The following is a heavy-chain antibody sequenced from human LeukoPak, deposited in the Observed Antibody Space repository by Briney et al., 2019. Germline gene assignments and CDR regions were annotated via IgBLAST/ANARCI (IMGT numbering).Heavy chain of an antibody. V-gene: IGHV3-9*01. CDR2: ISWNSGSI. D-gene: IGHD2-15*01. CDR1: GFTFDDYA. CDR3: AKDISRLVGPYCSGGSCHGWFDP. J-gene: IGHJ5*02. Sequence: GESLRLSCAASGFTFDDYAMHWVRQAPGKGLEWVSGISWNSGSIGYADSVKGRFTISRDNAKNSLYLQMNSLRAEDTALYYCAKDISRLVGPYCSGGSCHGWFDPWGQGTLVTVSS.